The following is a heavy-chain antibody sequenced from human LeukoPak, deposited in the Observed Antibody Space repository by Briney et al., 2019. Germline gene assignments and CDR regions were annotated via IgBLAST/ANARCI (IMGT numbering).Heavy chain of an antibody. D-gene: IGHD5-18*01. CDR3: VRDLGPVDTAMR. V-gene: IGHV3-7*01. CDR2: IKQDGSEK. Sequence: PGGTLRLSCAASGLTFSSYWMSWVRQAPGKGLEWVANIKQDGSEKYYVDSVKGRFTISRDNAKNSLYLQMNSLRAEDTAVYCCVRDLGPVDTAMRWGQGTLVTVSS. CDR1: GLTFSSYW. J-gene: IGHJ4*02.